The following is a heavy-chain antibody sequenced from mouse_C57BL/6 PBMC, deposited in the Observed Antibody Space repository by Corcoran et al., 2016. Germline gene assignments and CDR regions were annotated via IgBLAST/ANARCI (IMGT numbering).Heavy chain of an antibody. CDR3: ARHDGCCKYYSDY. J-gene: IGHJ2*01. CDR2: INTYSAVP. V-gene: IGHV9-3*01. Sequence: QIQLVQSGPELQKPGETVKISCKASGYTFTTYGMSWVKQAPGKGLKWMGWINTYSAVPTYADDFKGRFAFSLETFASTAYVQINNLKNEDTTTYCSARHDGCCKYYSDYGDQGTTHTVSS. CDR1: GYTFTTYG. D-gene: IGHD2-3*01.